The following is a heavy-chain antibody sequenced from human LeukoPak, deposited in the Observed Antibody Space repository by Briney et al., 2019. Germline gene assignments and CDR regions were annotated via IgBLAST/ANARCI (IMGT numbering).Heavy chain of an antibody. CDR2: INPNSGDT. CDR1: GYTLTAYY. D-gene: IGHD3-3*01. CDR3: ARGSGYYSFDC. Sequence: ASVKVSCKDSGYTLTAYYMHWVRQAPGQGLEWVGWINPNSGDTNYAQNFQGRVTMTRDTSISTAYMELSRLRSDDTARYYCARGSGYYSFDCGGQGNLVTVSS. J-gene: IGHJ4*02. V-gene: IGHV1-2*02.